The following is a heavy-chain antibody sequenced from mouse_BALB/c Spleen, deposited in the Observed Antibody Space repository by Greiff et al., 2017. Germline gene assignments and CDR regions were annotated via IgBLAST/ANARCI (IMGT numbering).Heavy chain of an antibody. J-gene: IGHJ1*01. CDR1: GFTFSSYT. V-gene: IGHV5-12-2*01. CDR2: ISNGGGST. D-gene: IGHD1-1*01. Sequence: EVKLVESGGGLVQPGGSLKLSCAASGFTFSSYTMSWVRQTPEKRLEWVAYISNGGGSTYYPDTVKGRFTISRDNAKNTLYLQMSSLKSEDTAMYYCARKDGSRYWYFDVWGAGTTVTVSS. CDR3: ARKDGSRYWYFDV.